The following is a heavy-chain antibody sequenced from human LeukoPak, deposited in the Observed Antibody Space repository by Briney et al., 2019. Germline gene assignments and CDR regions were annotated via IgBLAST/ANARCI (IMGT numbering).Heavy chain of an antibody. CDR2: ISGSGGST. J-gene: IGHJ3*02. CDR3: AKSLTLTYYYDSSGLSDAFDI. CDR1: GFTFSSYA. Sequence: GGSLRLSCAASGFTFSSYAMSWVRQAPGKGLERVSAISGSGGSTYYADSVKGRFTISRDNSKNTLYLQMNSLRAEDTAVYYCAKSLTLTYYYDSSGLSDAFDIWGQGTMVTVSS. V-gene: IGHV3-23*01. D-gene: IGHD3-22*01.